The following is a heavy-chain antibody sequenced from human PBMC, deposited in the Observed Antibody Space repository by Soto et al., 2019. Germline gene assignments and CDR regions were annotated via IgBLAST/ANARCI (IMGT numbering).Heavy chain of an antibody. V-gene: IGHV1-69*06. J-gene: IGHJ6*02. D-gene: IGHD7-27*01. CDR3: SRGLGSNNYDYYAMDV. CDR2: IIPIFAAT. CDR1: GGTFTNHA. Sequence: GASVKVSCKAAGGTFTNHAVSWVRQPPGQGLEWMGGIIPIFAATTYAQKFQDSVTITAYKSTSTAYMELSSLTFDDTAMYYCSRGLGSNNYDYYAMDVWGQGTTVTVSS.